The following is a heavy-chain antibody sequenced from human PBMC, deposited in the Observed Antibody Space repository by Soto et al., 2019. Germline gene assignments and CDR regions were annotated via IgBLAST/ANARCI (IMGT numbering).Heavy chain of an antibody. CDR3: ARMATFGSLNWFDP. V-gene: IGHV1-8*01. CDR1: GYSFTNND. Sequence: ASVKVSCQASGYSFTNNDVSWVRQATGQGLEWMGWMNPGSGDTGYAQKFQGRVTMTRDISIATAYMELSSLRSDDTAIYYCARMATFGSLNWFDPCGQGTLVTVSS. CDR2: MNPGSGDT. D-gene: IGHD3-16*01. J-gene: IGHJ5*02.